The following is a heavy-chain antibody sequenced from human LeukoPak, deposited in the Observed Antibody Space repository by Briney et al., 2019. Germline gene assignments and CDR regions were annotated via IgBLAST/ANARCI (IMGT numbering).Heavy chain of an antibody. Sequence: GASVKVSCKASGGTFSSYAISWVRQAPGQGLEWMGGIIPIFGTANYAQKFQGRVTITADKSTSTAYMELSSLRSEDTAVYYCARVGVVVAATKYYYYYMDVWGKGTTVTVSS. CDR2: IIPIFGTA. CDR3: ARVGVVVAATKYYYYYMDV. D-gene: IGHD2-15*01. J-gene: IGHJ6*03. V-gene: IGHV1-69*06. CDR1: GGTFSSYA.